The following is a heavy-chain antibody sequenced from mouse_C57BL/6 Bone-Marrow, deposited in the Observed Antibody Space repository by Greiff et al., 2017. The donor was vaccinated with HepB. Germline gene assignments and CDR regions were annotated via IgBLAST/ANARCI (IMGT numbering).Heavy chain of an antibody. CDR1: GYTFTAST. J-gene: IGHJ4*01. V-gene: IGHV1-62-2*01. Sequence: LQPSGAELVTPGASVTLSCTASGYTFTASTIHWVKPRSGQGLEWIGWFYPGSGSIKYNEKFKDKATLTADKSSSTVYMELSRLTSEDSAVYFCARHDGYYAMDYWGQGTSVTVSS. CDR3: ARHDGYYAMDY. CDR2: FYPGSGSI.